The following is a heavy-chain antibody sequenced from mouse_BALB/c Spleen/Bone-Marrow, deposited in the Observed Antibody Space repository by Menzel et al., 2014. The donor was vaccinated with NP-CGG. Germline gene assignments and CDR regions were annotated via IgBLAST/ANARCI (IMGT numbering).Heavy chain of an antibody. D-gene: IGHD2-14*01. CDR2: IDPENGDT. V-gene: IGHV14-4*02. J-gene: IGHJ1*01. CDR3: KRYDWYFDV. CDR1: GSNIKDYY. Sequence: EVKLMESGAELVRSGASVKLSCTASGSNIKDYYMHWVKQRPEQGLEWIGWIDPENGDTEYAPKFQGKATLTADTSSNTAYLQLSSLTSEDTAVYCCKRYDWYFDVWGAGTTVTVSS.